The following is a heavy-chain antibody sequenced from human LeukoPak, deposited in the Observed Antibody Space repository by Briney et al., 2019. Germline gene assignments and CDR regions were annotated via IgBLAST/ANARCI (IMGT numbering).Heavy chain of an antibody. Sequence: TGGSLRLSCAASGFTFSSYSMNWVRQAPGKGLEWVSSISSSSSYIYYADSVKGRFTISRDNAKNSLYLQMNSLRAEDTAVYYCARVRGGYDSYYYYYMDVWGKGTTVTVSS. V-gene: IGHV3-21*01. J-gene: IGHJ6*03. CDR2: ISSSSSYI. D-gene: IGHD5-12*01. CDR1: GFTFSSYS. CDR3: ARVRGGYDSYYYYYMDV.